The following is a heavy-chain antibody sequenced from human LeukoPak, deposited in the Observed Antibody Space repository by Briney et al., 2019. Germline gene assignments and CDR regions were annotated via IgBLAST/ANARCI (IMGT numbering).Heavy chain of an antibody. CDR2: ISSFSGTI. D-gene: IGHD6-13*01. CDR1: GITFSSYS. Sequence: GGSLRLSCVASGITFSSYSMNWVRQAPGKGLEWVSYISSFSGTINYADSVKGRFTISRDNAKNSLYLQMNSLRAEDTAVYYCARDRDLGYSSSWYLRDAFDIWGQGTMVTVSS. CDR3: ARDRDLGYSSSWYLRDAFDI. V-gene: IGHV3-48*01. J-gene: IGHJ3*02.